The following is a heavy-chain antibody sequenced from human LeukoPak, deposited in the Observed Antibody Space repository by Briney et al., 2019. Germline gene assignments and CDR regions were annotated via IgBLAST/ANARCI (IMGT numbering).Heavy chain of an antibody. J-gene: IGHJ4*02. CDR1: GFTFSSYA. D-gene: IGHD3-22*01. CDR2: ISYDGSNK. Sequence: HPGGSLRLSCAASGFTFSSYAMHWVRQAPGKGLEWVAVISYDGSNKYYADSVKGRFTISRDNSKNTLYLQMNSLRAEDTAVYYCAKDMSYDSSGGFDYWGQGTLVTVSS. CDR3: AKDMSYDSSGGFDY. V-gene: IGHV3-30-3*01.